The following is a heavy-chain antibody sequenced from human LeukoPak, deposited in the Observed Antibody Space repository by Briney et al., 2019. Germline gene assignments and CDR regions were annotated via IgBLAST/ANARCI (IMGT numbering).Heavy chain of an antibody. D-gene: IGHD5-12*01. CDR3: ARELSPRLSKGIDY. CDR2: IYTSGST. CDR1: GGSISSYY. J-gene: IGHJ4*02. V-gene: IGHV4-4*07. Sequence: SETLSLTCTVSGGSISSYYWSWIRQPAGKGLEWIGRIYTSGSTNYNPSLKSRVTMSVDTSKNQFSLKLSSVTAADTAVYYCARELSPRLSKGIDYWGQGTLVTVSS.